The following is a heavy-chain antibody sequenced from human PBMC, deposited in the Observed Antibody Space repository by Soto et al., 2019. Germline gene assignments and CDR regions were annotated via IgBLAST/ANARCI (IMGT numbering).Heavy chain of an antibody. CDR2: INPSGGST. J-gene: IGHJ4*02. CDR1: GYSFTSYY. D-gene: IGHD6-6*01. Sequence: ASVTVSCKASGYSFTSYYMHWVRQAPGQGLEWMGIINPSGGSTSYAQKFQGRVTMTRDTSTSTVYMELSSLRSEDTAVYYCARAIAARTFDYWGQGTLVTVSS. V-gene: IGHV1-46*03. CDR3: ARAIAARTFDY.